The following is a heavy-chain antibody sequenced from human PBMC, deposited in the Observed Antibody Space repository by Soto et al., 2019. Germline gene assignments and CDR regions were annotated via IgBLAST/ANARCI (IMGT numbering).Heavy chain of an antibody. V-gene: IGHV1-24*01. D-gene: IGHD3-16*02. Sequence: GASVKVSCKVSGYTLTELSMHWVRQAPGKGLEWMGGFDPEDGETIYAQKFQGRVTMTEDTSTDTAYMELSSLRSEDTAVYYCARGPEGLHLGELSLFWEYYYYYYMDVWGKGTTVTVSS. J-gene: IGHJ6*03. CDR1: GYTLTELS. CDR2: FDPEDGET. CDR3: ARGPEGLHLGELSLFWEYYYYYYMDV.